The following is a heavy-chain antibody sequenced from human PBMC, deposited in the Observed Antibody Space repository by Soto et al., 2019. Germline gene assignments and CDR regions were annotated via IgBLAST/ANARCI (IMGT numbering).Heavy chain of an antibody. CDR1: GGTFSNSA. V-gene: IGHV1-69*12. CDR3: ASGPDDEGCFDS. Sequence: QVRLVQSGAEVKKPGSSVKVSCKASGGTFSNSAIGWVRQAPGQGLEWMGGIILPFGTPNYAQKFQGRVTISADESMTRGYMELSGLTTEDTGVYSCASGPDDEGCFDSWGRGTLVTVSS. D-gene: IGHD1-1*01. CDR2: IILPFGTP. J-gene: IGHJ4*02.